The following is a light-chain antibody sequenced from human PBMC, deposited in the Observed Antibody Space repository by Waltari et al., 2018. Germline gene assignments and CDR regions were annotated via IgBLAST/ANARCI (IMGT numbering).Light chain of an antibody. Sequence: QSALTQPASVSGSPGQSIPIPCTGTSSDIGSYDLVSWYQQHPGKAPKLMIYDGSKRPSGVSNRFSGAKSGNTASLTISGLQAEDEADYYCCSYAGSGTRFFGGGTKLTVL. CDR1: SSDIGSYDL. V-gene: IGLV2-23*01. CDR2: DGS. CDR3: CSYAGSGTRF. J-gene: IGLJ2*01.